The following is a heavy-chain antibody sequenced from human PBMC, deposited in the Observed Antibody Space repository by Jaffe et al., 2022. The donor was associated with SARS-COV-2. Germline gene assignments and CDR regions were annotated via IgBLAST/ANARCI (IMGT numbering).Heavy chain of an antibody. CDR2: MSYDGKKK. J-gene: IGHJ4*02. Sequence: QVQLVESGGGVVQPGGSLTVSCAASGFVFNSYAMHWVRLAPGKGLEWVAVMSYDGKKKHYADSVEGRFTISRDNSKNTLYLHMTNLRADDTALYHCVREKMGIFMVYAPNFDQWGQGTLVTVSS. CDR3: VREKMGIFMVYAPNFDQ. V-gene: IGHV3-30*04. D-gene: IGHD2-8*01. CDR1: GFVFNSYA.